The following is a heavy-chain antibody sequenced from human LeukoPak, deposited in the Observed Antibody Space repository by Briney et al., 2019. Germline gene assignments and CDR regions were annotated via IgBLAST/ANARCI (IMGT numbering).Heavy chain of an antibody. CDR1: GFTFSSYA. D-gene: IGHD4-17*01. CDR2: MSSDGSKK. CDR3: AKKFTGTTVISGDYFDY. J-gene: IGHJ4*02. V-gene: IGHV3-30-3*02. Sequence: GSLSLSCAASGFTFSSYAMHWVRQAPGKGLEWVAVMSSDGSKKYYADSVKGRFTISRDNSKNTLYLQMNSLRAEDTAVYYCAKKFTGTTVISGDYFDYWGQGTLVTVSS.